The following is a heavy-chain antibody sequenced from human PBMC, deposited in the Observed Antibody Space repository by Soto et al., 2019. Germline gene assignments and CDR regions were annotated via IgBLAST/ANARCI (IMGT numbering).Heavy chain of an antibody. D-gene: IGHD6-6*01. CDR2: IYYSGST. CDR1: GGSISSYY. J-gene: IGHJ4*02. Sequence: SETLSLTCTVSGGSISSYYWSWIRQPPGKGLEWIGYIYYSGSTNYNPSLKSRVTISVDTSKNQFSLKLSSVTAADTAVYYCARGIAARLDDYWGQGTLVTVSS. CDR3: ARGIAARLDDY. V-gene: IGHV4-59*08.